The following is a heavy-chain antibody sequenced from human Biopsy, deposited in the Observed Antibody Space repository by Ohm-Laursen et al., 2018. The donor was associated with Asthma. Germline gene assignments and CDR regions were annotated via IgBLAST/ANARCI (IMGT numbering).Heavy chain of an antibody. Sequence: GASVKVSCKASGYTVTRYAINWVRQAPGQGLEWMGWIDTNTGNPTYAQGFTGRFVFSLDTSVNTAHLQISSLKAEDTAAYYCARMISYYHEMRAPFFDYWGQGTLVTVSS. V-gene: IGHV7-4-1*02. J-gene: IGHJ4*02. CDR3: ARMISYYHEMRAPFFDY. CDR1: GYTVTRYA. CDR2: IDTNTGNP. D-gene: IGHD3-22*01.